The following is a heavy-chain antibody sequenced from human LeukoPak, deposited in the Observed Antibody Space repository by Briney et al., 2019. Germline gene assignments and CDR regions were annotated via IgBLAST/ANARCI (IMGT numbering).Heavy chain of an antibody. V-gene: IGHV3-73*01. CDR3: TGNYYGSGSYADFDY. D-gene: IGHD3-10*01. CDR1: GFTFSGSA. CDR2: IRSKANSYAT. Sequence: GGSLRLSCAASGFTFSGSAMHWVRQASGKGLEWVGRIRSKANSYATAYAASVKGRFTISRDDSKNTAYLQMNSLKTEDTAVYYCTGNYYGSGSYADFDYWGQGTLVTVSS. J-gene: IGHJ4*02.